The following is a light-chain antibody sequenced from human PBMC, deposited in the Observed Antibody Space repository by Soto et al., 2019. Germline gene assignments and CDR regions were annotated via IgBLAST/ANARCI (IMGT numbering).Light chain of an antibody. CDR3: QQYGTSHLT. J-gene: IGKJ4*01. CDR1: QSVSSDN. V-gene: IGKV3-20*01. Sequence: EIVLTQSPGTLSLSPGERATLSCRASQSVSSDNLAWYQQKPGQAPRLLIYGASHRATGIPDRIRGSGSGTEFTLTISILEPEDFAVYYCQQYGTSHLTFGGGTKV. CDR2: GAS.